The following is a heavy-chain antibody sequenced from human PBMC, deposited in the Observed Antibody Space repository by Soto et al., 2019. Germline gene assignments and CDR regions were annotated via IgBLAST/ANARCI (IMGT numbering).Heavy chain of an antibody. D-gene: IGHD2-15*01. CDR1: VYSFTSYC. CDR3: ATEMVVVPDKNYYYCYRMDV. Sequence: GESRKISCKGSVYSFTSYCIGWLRQMRVRGLEWMGIIYPGDSETRYSPSFQGQVTISADKPISTAYLQWSSLKASDTAMYYCATEMVVVPDKNYYYCYRMDVWGQGPPATLSS. CDR2: IYPGDSET. J-gene: IGHJ6*01. V-gene: IGHV5-51*04.